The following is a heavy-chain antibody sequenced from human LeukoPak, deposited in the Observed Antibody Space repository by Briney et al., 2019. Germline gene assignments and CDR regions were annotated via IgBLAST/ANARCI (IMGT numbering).Heavy chain of an antibody. CDR1: GFTFSSYA. J-gene: IGHJ4*02. Sequence: QSGGSLRLSCAASGFTFSSYAMHWVRQAPGKGLAWGAVISYDGSNKYYADSAKGRFTISRDNSKNTLYLQMNSLRAEDTAVYYCARDEGLYSGRYFIDYWGQGTLVTVSS. CDR2: ISYDGSNK. CDR3: ARDEGLYSGRYFIDY. V-gene: IGHV3-30-3*01. D-gene: IGHD1-26*01.